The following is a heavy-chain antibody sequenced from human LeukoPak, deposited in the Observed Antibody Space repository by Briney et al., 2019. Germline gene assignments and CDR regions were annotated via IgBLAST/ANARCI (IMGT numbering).Heavy chain of an antibody. J-gene: IGHJ5*02. D-gene: IGHD3-10*01. CDR1: GFSFSNHG. V-gene: IGHV3-33*01. CDR2: IRDDGNNK. Sequence: GGSLRLSCAASGFSFSNHGMHWVRQAPGKRLEWVAVIRDDGNNKRYANSVNGRFTISRDNSENTLYLQMNGLTAEDTAMYYCARDSYQDYYGRFDPWGQGTLVIVSS. CDR3: ARDSYQDYYGRFDP.